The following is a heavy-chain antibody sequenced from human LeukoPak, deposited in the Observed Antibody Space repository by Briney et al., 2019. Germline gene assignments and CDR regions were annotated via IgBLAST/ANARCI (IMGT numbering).Heavy chain of an antibody. J-gene: IGHJ4*02. CDR2: IYYSGST. CDR1: AGSISSSSYY. CDR3: ARHPEGGTVTLLNYYDSSGYES. V-gene: IGHV4-39*01. D-gene: IGHD3-22*01. Sequence: SETLSLTCTVSAGSISSSSYYWGWIRQPPGKGLEWIGSIYYSGSTYYNPSLKSRVTISVDTSKHQFFLKLSSVTAADTAVYYCARHPEGGTVTLLNYYDSSGYESWGQGTLVTVSS.